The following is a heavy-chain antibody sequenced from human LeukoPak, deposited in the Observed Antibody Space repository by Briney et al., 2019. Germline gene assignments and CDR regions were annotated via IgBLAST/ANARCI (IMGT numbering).Heavy chain of an antibody. Sequence: ASVRVSCKTSGYTFSKFVITWVRQAPGQGLESMGWITVKHGTTHYVDKFHDRLTLTTDTSTRTASMELKSLTSDDTAVYYCARDLESDEGDYGDVLPGYWGQGTLVTVSS. J-gene: IGHJ4*02. D-gene: IGHD4-17*01. CDR1: GYTFSKFV. CDR3: ARDLESDEGDYGDVLPGY. V-gene: IGHV1-18*01. CDR2: ITVKHGTT.